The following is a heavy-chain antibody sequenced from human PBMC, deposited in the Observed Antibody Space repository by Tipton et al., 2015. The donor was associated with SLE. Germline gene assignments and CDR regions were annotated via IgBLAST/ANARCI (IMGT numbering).Heavy chain of an antibody. J-gene: IGHJ6*03. Sequence: TLSLTCSVSTYSISNGHYWAWVRQPPGKGLEWIGYIYYSGSTNYNPSLKSRVTISVDTSKNQVSLTVNSVTAADTAVYYCARSPGFWYIDVWGKGTTVTVSS. V-gene: IGHV4-61*05. D-gene: IGHD2-2*03. CDR1: TYSISNGHY. CDR2: IYYSGST. CDR3: ARSPGFWYIDV.